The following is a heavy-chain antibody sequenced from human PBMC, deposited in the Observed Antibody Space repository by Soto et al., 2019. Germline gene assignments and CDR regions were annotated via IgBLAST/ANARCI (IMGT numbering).Heavy chain of an antibody. CDR2: ISSSSSTI. J-gene: IGHJ6*03. V-gene: IGHV3-48*01. D-gene: IGHD3-10*01. CDR3: TRDPYYYGSGTSRSYYYYYMDV. CDR1: GFTFSSYS. Sequence: GGSLRLSCAASGFTFSSYSMDWVRQAPGKGLEWVSYISSSSSTIYYADSVKGRFTISRDNAKNSLYLQMNSLRAEDTAVYYCTRDPYYYGSGTSRSYYYYYMDVWGKGTTVTVSS.